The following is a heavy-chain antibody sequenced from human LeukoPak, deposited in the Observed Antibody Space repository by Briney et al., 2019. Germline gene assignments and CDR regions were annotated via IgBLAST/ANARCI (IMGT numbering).Heavy chain of an antibody. V-gene: IGHV4-59*01. CDR1: GGLNTHYY. J-gene: IGHJ3*02. CDR3: ARHLGGSGSHDAFDI. CDR2: IYHSGST. D-gene: IGHD3-10*01. Sequence: SETLSLTCSVSGGLNTHYYWSWIRQPPGKGLEWIGYIYHSGSTNYNPSLKSRVTISVDTSKNQFPLKLTSVTAADTAVYYCARHLGGSGSHDAFDIWGQGTMVTVSS.